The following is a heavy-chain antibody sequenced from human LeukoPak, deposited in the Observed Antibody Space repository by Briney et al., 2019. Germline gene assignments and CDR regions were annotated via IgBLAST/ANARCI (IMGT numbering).Heavy chain of an antibody. Sequence: SETLSLTCTLSGVSITSVHYYWDWIRQPPGMGLEWIGSISYSGTTYYHVSLKSRVTISVDMSKNQFYLRLNSVTAADTAVYYCIPYYYDTSRRWYFDIWGRGTLVTVSS. V-gene: IGHV4-39*01. D-gene: IGHD3-22*01. CDR2: ISYSGTT. CDR1: GVSITSVHYY. CDR3: IPYYYDTSRRWYFDI. J-gene: IGHJ2*01.